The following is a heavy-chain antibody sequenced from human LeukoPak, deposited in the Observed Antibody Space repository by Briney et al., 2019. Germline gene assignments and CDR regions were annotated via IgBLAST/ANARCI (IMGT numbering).Heavy chain of an antibody. V-gene: IGHV4-59*01. CDR2: SSYTGST. CDR1: GGSISSYY. Sequence: PSETLSLTCTVSGGSISSYYWSWIRQPPGKGLEWITYSSYTGSTNYNPSLKSRVTISVDTSKNQFSLRLRSVTAADTAVYYCARFIPSSGIDPWGQGTLVTVSS. D-gene: IGHD3-10*02. CDR3: ARFIPSSGIDP. J-gene: IGHJ5*02.